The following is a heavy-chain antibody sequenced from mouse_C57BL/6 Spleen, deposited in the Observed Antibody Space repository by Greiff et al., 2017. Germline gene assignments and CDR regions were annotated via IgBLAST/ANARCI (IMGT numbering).Heavy chain of an antibody. V-gene: IGHV1-64*01. CDR2: IHPNSGST. J-gene: IGHJ3*01. CDR3: AREDGYDERVWFAY. CDR1: GYTFTSYW. Sequence: VQLQQPGAELVKPGASVKLSCKTSGYTFTSYWMHWVKQRPGQGLEWIGMIHPNSGSTNYNEKFKSKATLTVDKSSSTAYMQLSSLTSEDSAVYYCAREDGYDERVWFAYWGQGTLVTVSA. D-gene: IGHD2-2*01.